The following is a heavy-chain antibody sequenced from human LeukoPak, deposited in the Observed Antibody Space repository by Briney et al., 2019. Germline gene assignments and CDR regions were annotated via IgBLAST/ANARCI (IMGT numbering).Heavy chain of an antibody. Sequence: GGSLRLSGAASGFTFRDSYMTWIRPAPGKGLEWLSHTSGVSDNIYYADSVEGRFTISRDNAKNSMYLQMNSLRAEDTAVYYCARTLNSGTKDYWGQGTLVTVSS. V-gene: IGHV3-11*01. CDR3: ARTLNSGTKDY. CDR2: TSGVSDNI. J-gene: IGHJ4*02. CDR1: GFTFRDSY. D-gene: IGHD3-10*01.